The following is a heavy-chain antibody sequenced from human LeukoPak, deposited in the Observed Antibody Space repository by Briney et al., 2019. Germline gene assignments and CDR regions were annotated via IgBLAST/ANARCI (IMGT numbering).Heavy chain of an antibody. V-gene: IGHV4-61*02. J-gene: IGHJ4*02. CDR1: GGSISSGSYY. Sequence: PSQTLSLTCTVSGGSISSGSYYWSWIRQPAGKGLEWIGRIYTSGGTNYNPSLKSRVTISVDTSKNQFSLKLSSVTAADTAVYYCARGNYYDSSGYYLPTPDYWGQGTLVTVSS. D-gene: IGHD3-22*01. CDR2: IYTSGGT. CDR3: ARGNYYDSSGYYLPTPDY.